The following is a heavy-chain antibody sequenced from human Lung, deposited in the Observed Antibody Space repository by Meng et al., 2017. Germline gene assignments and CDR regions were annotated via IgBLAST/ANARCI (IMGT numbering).Heavy chain of an antibody. J-gene: IGHJ4*02. CDR2: INHSGSP. V-gene: IGHV4-34*01. Sequence: LLLQQWCAGLLKTPETLSPTCVVFRGSFRDDYWSWSRQPPEKGLEWIGAINHSGSPNYNPSLESRATISVDTSQNNLSLKLSSVTAADSDVYYCARVSTTMAHDFDSWGKGTLVTVSS. D-gene: IGHD4-11*01. CDR3: ARVSTTMAHDFDS. CDR1: RGSFRDDY.